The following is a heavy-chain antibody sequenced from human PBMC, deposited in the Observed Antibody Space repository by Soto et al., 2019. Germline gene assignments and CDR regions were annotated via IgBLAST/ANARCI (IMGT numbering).Heavy chain of an antibody. D-gene: IGHD3-16*01. V-gene: IGHV1-2*02. J-gene: IGHJ4*02. CDR1: GYTSTSYG. CDR2: IKSNGDDT. Sequence: GASVKVSCKASGYTSTSYGISWVRQAPGQGLEWMGWIKSNGDDTKYARKFQDRVTMTRDTSMNTVYMELSRLRSDDTAVYYCARDQRSYGEPPFDYWGQGTLVTVSS. CDR3: ARDQRSYGEPPFDY.